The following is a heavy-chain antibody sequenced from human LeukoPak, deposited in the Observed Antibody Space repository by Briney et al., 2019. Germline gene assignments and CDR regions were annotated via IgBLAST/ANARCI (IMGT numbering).Heavy chain of an antibody. Sequence: GGSLRLSCAASGFTFSSYAMSWVRQAPGKGLEWVSVIYSGGSTYYADSVKGRFTISRDNSKNTLYLQMNSLRAEDTAVYYCARGTPYYYGSGSYPFDPWGQGTLVTVSS. CDR3: ARGTPYYYGSGSYPFDP. CDR2: IYSGGST. J-gene: IGHJ5*02. D-gene: IGHD3-10*01. CDR1: GFTFSSYA. V-gene: IGHV3-53*01.